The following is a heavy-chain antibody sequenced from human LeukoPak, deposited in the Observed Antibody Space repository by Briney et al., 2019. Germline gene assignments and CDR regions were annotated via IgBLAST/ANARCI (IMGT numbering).Heavy chain of an antibody. D-gene: IGHD1-26*01. V-gene: IGHV1-69*13. Sequence: WASVKVSCKASGYTFASYAMHWVRQAPGQRLEWMGGIIPIFGTANYAQKFQGRVTITADESTSTAYMELSSLRSEDTAVYYCARDPQIMGSYSHFDYWGQGTLVTVSS. CDR3: ARDPQIMGSYSHFDY. J-gene: IGHJ4*02. CDR1: GYTFASYA. CDR2: IIPIFGTA.